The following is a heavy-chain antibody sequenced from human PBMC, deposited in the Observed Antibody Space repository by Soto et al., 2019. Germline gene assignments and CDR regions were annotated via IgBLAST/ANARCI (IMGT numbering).Heavy chain of an antibody. D-gene: IGHD5-12*01. V-gene: IGHV1-3*05. CDR2: INAGNGNT. Sequence: QVQLVQSGAEEKKPGASVKVSCKASGYTFTNYATHWVRQAPGQRLEWMGWINAGNGNTKYSQKFLGRVTITRDTSASTAYMELSSLRSEDTAVYYCARVSGYYLPDYWGQGTLVTVSS. CDR1: GYTFTNYA. J-gene: IGHJ4*02. CDR3: ARVSGYYLPDY.